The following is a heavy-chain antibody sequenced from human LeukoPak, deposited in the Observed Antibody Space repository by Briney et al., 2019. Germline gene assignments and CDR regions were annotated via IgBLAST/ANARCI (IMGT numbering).Heavy chain of an antibody. CDR3: ARLTTVVTPSFDY. J-gene: IGHJ4*02. Sequence: GESLKISCKGSGYSFTSYWIGWVRQMPGKSLEWTGIIYPGDSDTRYSPSFQGQVTISADKSISTAYLQWSSLKASDTAMYYCARLTTVVTPSFDYWGQGTLVTVSS. CDR1: GYSFTSYW. D-gene: IGHD4-23*01. CDR2: IYPGDSDT. V-gene: IGHV5-51*01.